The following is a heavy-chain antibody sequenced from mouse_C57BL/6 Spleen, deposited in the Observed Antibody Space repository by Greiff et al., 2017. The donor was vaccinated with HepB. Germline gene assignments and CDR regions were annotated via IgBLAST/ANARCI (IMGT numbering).Heavy chain of an antibody. CDR3: ARRIDYYGSSLDY. J-gene: IGHJ2*01. D-gene: IGHD1-1*01. Sequence: VQLQQSGAELVKPGASVKLSCKASGYTFTSYWMQWVKQRPGQGLEWIGEIDPSDSYTNYNQKFKGKATLTVDTSSSTAYMQLSSLTSDDSAVYYCARRIDYYGSSLDYWGQGTTLTVSS. CDR2: IDPSDSYT. CDR1: GYTFTSYW. V-gene: IGHV1-50*01.